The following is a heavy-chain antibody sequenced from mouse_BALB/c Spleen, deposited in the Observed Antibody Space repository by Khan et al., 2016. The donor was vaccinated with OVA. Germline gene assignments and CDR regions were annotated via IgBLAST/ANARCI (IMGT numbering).Heavy chain of an antibody. Sequence: EVQLQQSGPELVKPGASVKISCQASGYSFTGYFMHWVMQSHGKSIEWMGSINPHFGVTFYSQKFVDKASLTVDESSSTAHMEYRSLTSADSAVYYWARIYGSDFDYWGQGTTLTVSS. CDR2: INPHFGVT. V-gene: IGHV1-20*01. J-gene: IGHJ2*01. D-gene: IGHD1-1*01. CDR3: ARIYGSDFDY. CDR1: GYSFTGYF.